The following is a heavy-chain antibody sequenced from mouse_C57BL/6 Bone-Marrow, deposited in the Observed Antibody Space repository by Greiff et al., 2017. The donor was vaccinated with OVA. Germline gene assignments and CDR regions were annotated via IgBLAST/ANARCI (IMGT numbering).Heavy chain of an antibody. V-gene: IGHV1-59*01. CDR2: IDPSDSYT. D-gene: IGHD1-1*01. CDR1: GYTFTSYW. J-gene: IGHJ1*03. CDR3: ARGVITTVVATYWYFDV. Sequence: QVQLQQPGAELVRPGTSVKLSCKASGYTFTSYWMHWVKQRPGQGLEWIGVIDPSDSYTNYNQKFKGKATLTVDTSSSTAYMQLSSLTSEDSAVYYCARGVITTVVATYWYFDVWGTGTTVTVSS.